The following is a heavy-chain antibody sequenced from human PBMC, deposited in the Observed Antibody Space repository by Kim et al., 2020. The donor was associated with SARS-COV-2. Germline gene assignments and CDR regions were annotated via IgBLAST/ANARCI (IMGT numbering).Heavy chain of an antibody. V-gene: IGHV3-74*01. J-gene: IGHJ2*01. CDR3: ARRIATAGGYWYFDL. D-gene: IGHD6-13*01. Sequence: ADSVKGRFSISRDNAKNTLYLQMNRLRAEDTAVYYCARRIATAGGYWYFDLWGRGTLVTVSS.